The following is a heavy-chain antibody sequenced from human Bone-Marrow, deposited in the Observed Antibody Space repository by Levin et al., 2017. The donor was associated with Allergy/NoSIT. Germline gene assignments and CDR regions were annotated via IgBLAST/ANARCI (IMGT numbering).Heavy chain of an antibody. J-gene: IGHJ2*01. CDR3: AKTYSTRWHWFFDL. D-gene: IGHD6-13*01. Sequence: GGSLRLSCEASGFTFEDYAMHWVRQAPGKDLEWVSGISWKSSSTGYADSVKGRFTISRDNAKNSLYLEMHSLRTEDTALYYCAKTYSTRWHWFFDLWGRGTLVTVSS. CDR1: GFTFEDYA. CDR2: ISWKSSST. V-gene: IGHV3-9*01.